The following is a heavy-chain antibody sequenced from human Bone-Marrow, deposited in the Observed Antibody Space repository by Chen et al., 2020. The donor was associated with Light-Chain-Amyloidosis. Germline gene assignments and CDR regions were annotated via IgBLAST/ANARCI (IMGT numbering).Heavy chain of an antibody. J-gene: IGHJ4*02. CDR1: GGSFSGYY. CDR3: ARFNQRGYSYGPHGYGPRVFDY. Sequence: QVQLQQWGAGLLKPSETLSLTCAVYGGSFSGYYWSWIRKPPGKGLEWIGEINHSGSTNYNPSLKSRVTISVDTSKNQFSLKLSSVTAADTAVYYCARFNQRGYSYGPHGYGPRVFDYWGQGTLVTVSS. D-gene: IGHD5-18*01. V-gene: IGHV4-34*01. CDR2: INHSGST.